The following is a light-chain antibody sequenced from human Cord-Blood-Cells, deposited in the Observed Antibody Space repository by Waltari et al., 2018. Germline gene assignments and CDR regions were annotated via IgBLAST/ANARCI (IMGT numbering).Light chain of an antibody. CDR2: GAY. J-gene: IGKJ2*03. CDR3: QQYGSSPYS. Sequence: ESVLTQSPGTLSLSPGERATLSCRAIQRVSSSYLTWYQHKPGQAPRLLIYGAYSRATGIPDRFSGSGSATDFTLTISRLEPEDFAVYYCQQYGSSPYSFGQGTKLEIK. V-gene: IGKV3-20*01. CDR1: QRVSSSY.